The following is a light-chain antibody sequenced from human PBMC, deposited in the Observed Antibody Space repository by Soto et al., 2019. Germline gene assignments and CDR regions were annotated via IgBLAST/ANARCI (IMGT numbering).Light chain of an antibody. CDR1: QTVSTSY. CDR2: GAS. CDR3: QQYGSSHLRS. J-gene: IGKJ5*01. Sequence: EIASTQSPGARFLFPGESATVYCRAIQTVSTSYLTWYQKKPGQAPRLLIFGASKRATGIPDRFSGIGSGRDFTLTISGLEPEDFAVYSCQQYGSSHLRSFGQGTRLETK. V-gene: IGKV3-20*01.